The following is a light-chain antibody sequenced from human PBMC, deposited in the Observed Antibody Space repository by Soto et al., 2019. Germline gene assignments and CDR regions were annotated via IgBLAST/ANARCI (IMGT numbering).Light chain of an antibody. J-gene: IGLJ2*01. V-gene: IGLV1-47*01. CDR2: RDN. CDR1: SSNIGSNF. Sequence: QLVLTQPPSASGTPGRRVTISCSGSSSNIGSNFVYWYQQLPGTAPKLLIYRDNQRPSGVPDRFSGSKSGTSASLAISGLRSEDEADYFCAAWDDTLSGPVFGGRTKLTVL. CDR3: AAWDDTLSGPV.